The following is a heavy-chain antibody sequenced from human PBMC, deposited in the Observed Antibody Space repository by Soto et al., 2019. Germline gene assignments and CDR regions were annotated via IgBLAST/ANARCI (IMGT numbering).Heavy chain of an antibody. CDR3: TRDRTSTQNYYYYYMDV. CDR1: GFTFGDYA. Sequence: GGSLRLSCTASGFTFGDYAMSWFRQAPGKGLEWVGFIRSKAYGGTTEYAASVKGRFTISRDDSKSIAYLQMNSLKTEDTAVYYCTRDRTSTQNYYYYYMDVWGKGTTVTVSS. J-gene: IGHJ6*03. V-gene: IGHV3-49*03. CDR2: IRSKAYGGTT.